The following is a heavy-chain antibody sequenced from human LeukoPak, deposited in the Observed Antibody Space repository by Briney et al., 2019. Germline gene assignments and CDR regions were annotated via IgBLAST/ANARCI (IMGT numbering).Heavy chain of an antibody. CDR3: ASSFAGFWTGLIIPLGGFDP. V-gene: IGHV3-23*01. D-gene: IGHD3/OR15-3a*01. J-gene: IGHJ5*02. CDR1: GFTFSGYA. Sequence: GGSLRLSCAASGFTFSGYAMSWVRQAPGKGLEWVSSISGSGGSTYYTDSVKGRFTISRNNSKNTLYLQMNSLRAEDTAVYYCASSFAGFWTGLIIPLGGFDPWGQGTLVTVSS. CDR2: ISGSGGST.